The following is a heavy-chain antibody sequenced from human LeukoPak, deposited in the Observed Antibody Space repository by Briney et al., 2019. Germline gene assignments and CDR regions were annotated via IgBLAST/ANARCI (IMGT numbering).Heavy chain of an antibody. CDR3: ARDGRTYYQYYMDV. V-gene: IGHV3-48*03. J-gene: IGHJ6*03. Sequence: GGSLRLSCAASGFTFSNFEMNWVRQAPGKGLEWVSYIDNSGSTIFYADSVKGRFTISRDNAKNSLYLQMNSLRAEDTAVYYCARDGRTYYQYYMDVWGKGTTVTVSS. D-gene: IGHD3/OR15-3a*01. CDR1: GFTFSNFE. CDR2: IDNSGSTI.